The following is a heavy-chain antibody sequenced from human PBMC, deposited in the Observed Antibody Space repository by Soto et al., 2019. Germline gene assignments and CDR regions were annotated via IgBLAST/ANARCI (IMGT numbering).Heavy chain of an antibody. V-gene: IGHV5-51*01. CDR3: ARPPYSSSRYGGFDY. CDR1: GYSSTSYW. CDR2: IYPGDSDT. D-gene: IGHD6-13*01. J-gene: IGHJ4*02. Sequence: PGESRKISCKGSGYSSTSYWIGWVRQMPGKGLEWMGIIYPGDSDTRYRPSFQGQVTISADKTISTDYLQWSSLKASDTAMYYCARPPYSSSRYGGFDYWGQGTLVTVSS.